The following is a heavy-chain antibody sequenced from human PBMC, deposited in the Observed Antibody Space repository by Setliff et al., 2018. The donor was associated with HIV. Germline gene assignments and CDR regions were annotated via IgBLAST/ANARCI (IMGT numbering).Heavy chain of an antibody. V-gene: IGHV3-48*03. CDR3: ARVDAISGYYLY. Sequence: GGSLRLSCTTSGFTFDDYAMSWVRQAPGKGLEWISYIRVGGTTTSYAGSVRGRFTISTDNAKKSLYLQMNSLRAEDTALYYCARVDAISGYYLYWGQGTLVTVSS. D-gene: IGHD3-22*01. CDR1: GFTFDDYA. CDR2: IRVGGTTT. J-gene: IGHJ4*02.